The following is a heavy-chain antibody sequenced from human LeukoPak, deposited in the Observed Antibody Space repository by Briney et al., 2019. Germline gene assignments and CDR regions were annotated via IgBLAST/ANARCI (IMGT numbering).Heavy chain of an antibody. J-gene: IGHJ6*03. Sequence: GGSLRLSCAASGFTFDDYGMSWVRQAPGKGLEWVSGINWNGGSTVYADSVKGRFTISRDNAKNSLYLQMNSLRAEDTALYYCARDGGRRYSSGWYILYYYYYYYMDVWGKGTTVTVSS. V-gene: IGHV3-20*04. D-gene: IGHD6-19*01. CDR1: GFTFDDYG. CDR3: ARDGGRRYSSGWYILYYYYYYYMDV. CDR2: INWNGGST.